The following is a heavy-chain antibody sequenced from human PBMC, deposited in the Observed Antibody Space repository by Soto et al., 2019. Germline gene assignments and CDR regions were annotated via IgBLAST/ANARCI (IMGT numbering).Heavy chain of an antibody. V-gene: IGHV3-53*01. CDR2: IHSGGTT. D-gene: IGHD3-16*01. CDR3: ARDMTKRALDI. J-gene: IGHJ3*02. Sequence: GGSLRLSCAASGFPVSINYMSWVRQTPGRGLEWVSIIHSGGTTYYADSVRGRFTISRDHSKNTLYLQMNSRRAEDTAVYYCARDMTKRALDIWGQGTMVTVSS. CDR1: GFPVSINY.